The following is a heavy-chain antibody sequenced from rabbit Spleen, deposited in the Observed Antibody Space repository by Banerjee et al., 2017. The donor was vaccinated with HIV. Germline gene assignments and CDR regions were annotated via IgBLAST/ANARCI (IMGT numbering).Heavy chain of an antibody. V-gene: IGHV1S45*01. J-gene: IGHJ4*01. CDR3: GLDSVGKLGDTDL. D-gene: IGHD5-1*01. CDR1: GFDFSYYG. CDR2: IDTNDGDT. Sequence: QEQLVESGGGLVQPGGSLTLSCKASGFDFSYYGVSWVRQAPGKGLEWIACIDTNDGDTDYANWPKGRFTISKTSSTTVTLQMTSLTAADMATYFCGLDSVGKLGDTDLWGPGTLVTFS.